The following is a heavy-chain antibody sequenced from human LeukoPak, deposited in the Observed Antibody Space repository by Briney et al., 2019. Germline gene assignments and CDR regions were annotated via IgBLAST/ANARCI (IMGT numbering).Heavy chain of an antibody. D-gene: IGHD2-21*02. CDR1: GFTLSSYS. CDR3: ARVAYCAGDCHHMDS. J-gene: IGHJ4*02. Sequence: GGSLRLSCAASGFTLSSYSMNWVRQAPGKGLEWVSYISSSGGTMYYADSVKGRFTISRDNAKNSLYLQMNSLRAEDTAVYYCARVAYCAGDCHHMDSWGQGTLVTVSS. CDR2: ISSSGGTM. V-gene: IGHV3-48*04.